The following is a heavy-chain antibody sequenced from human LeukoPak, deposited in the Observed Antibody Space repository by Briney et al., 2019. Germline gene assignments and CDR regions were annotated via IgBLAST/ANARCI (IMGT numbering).Heavy chain of an antibody. CDR1: GFTVSSNY. J-gene: IGHJ4*02. V-gene: IGHV3-53*01. D-gene: IGHD3-10*01. Sequence: QPGGSLRLSCAASGFTVSSNYMSWVRQAPGKGLEWVSVIYSGGSTYYADSVKGRFTISRDNSKNTLYLQMNSLRAEDTAVYYCARGEPYYGSGSIDYWGQGTLVTVSS. CDR2: IYSGGST. CDR3: ARGEPYYGSGSIDY.